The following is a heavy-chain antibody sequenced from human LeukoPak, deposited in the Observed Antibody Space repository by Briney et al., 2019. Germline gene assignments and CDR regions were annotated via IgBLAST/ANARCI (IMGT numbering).Heavy chain of an antibody. CDR1: GFTFDDYA. D-gene: IGHD1-1*01. Sequence: GGSLRLSCAASGFTFDDYAMHWVRQAPGKGLEWVSGISWNSGSIGYADSVKGRFTISRDNSKNTLYLQMNSLRAEDTAVYYCAKDRKGQLALDYWGQGTLVTVSS. CDR3: AKDRKGQLALDY. CDR2: ISWNSGSI. J-gene: IGHJ4*02. V-gene: IGHV3-9*01.